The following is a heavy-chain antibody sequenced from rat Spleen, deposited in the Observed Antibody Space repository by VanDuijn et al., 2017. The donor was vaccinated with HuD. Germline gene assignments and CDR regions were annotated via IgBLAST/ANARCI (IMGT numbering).Heavy chain of an antibody. V-gene: IGHV5-31*01. CDR3: ARHPSNYGWFAY. CDR2: ISPTGGRT. J-gene: IGHJ3*01. Sequence: EVKLVESGGGLVQPGRSLKLSCAAAGFTFNNYWMTWIRQAPGKGLEWVASISPTGGRTNYRDSVKGRFTISRNNAENTLYLQIDSLRSEDTATYYCARHPSNYGWFAYWGQGTLVTVSS. CDR1: GFTFNNYW. D-gene: IGHD1-11*01.